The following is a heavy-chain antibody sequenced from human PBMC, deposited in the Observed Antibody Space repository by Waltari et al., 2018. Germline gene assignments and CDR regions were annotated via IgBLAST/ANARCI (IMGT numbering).Heavy chain of an antibody. J-gene: IGHJ4*02. V-gene: IGHV1-69-2*01. CDR3: APLPGGSGQTFDY. D-gene: IGHD3-10*01. CDR2: IDPGDGET. Sequence: EVQLVQSGAEVKKPGATVKISCKASGYTFIDYFKHWVQQATGKGLEWVGRIDPGDGETGYAGKFQGRVTITADTSTDTPYLELSSLRSDDTAVYYCAPLPGGSGQTFDYWGQGTLLTVSS. CDR1: GYTFIDYF.